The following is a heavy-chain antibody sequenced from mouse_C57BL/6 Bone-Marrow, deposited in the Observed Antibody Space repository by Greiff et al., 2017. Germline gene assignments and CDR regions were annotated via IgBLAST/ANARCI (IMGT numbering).Heavy chain of an antibody. CDR1: GFTFSSYA. CDR2: ISDGGSYT. CDR3: ARTYGNFLWYAMDY. D-gene: IGHD2-1*01. Sequence: EVQVVESGGGLVKPGGSLKLSCAASGFTFSSYAMSWVRQTPEKRLEWVATISDGGSYTYYPDNVKGRFTISRDNAKNNLYLQMSHLNAEDTAMYYCARTYGNFLWYAMDYWGQGTSVTVSS. V-gene: IGHV5-4*01. J-gene: IGHJ4*01.